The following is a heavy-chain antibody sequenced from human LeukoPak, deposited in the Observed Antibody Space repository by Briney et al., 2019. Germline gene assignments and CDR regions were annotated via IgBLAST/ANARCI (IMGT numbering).Heavy chain of an antibody. Sequence: PGRSLRLSCAASGFTFSSYGMHWVRQAPGKGLEWVAVIWYDGSNKYYADFVKGRFTISRDNSKNTLYLQMNSLRTDDTAVYYCASSSWSRSNWFDPWGQGTLVTVSS. V-gene: IGHV3-33*01. CDR3: ASSSWSRSNWFDP. J-gene: IGHJ5*02. CDR2: IWYDGSNK. CDR1: GFTFSSYG. D-gene: IGHD6-13*01.